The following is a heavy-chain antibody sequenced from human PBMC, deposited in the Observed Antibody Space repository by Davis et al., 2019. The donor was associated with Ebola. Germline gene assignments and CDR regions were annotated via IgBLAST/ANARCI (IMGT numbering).Heavy chain of an antibody. J-gene: IGHJ4*02. Sequence: GESLKISCAASGFTFSSHSMNWVRQAPGKGLEWVSCISSSGTYISYADSVKCRFTVSRDNAKNSLFLQMSSLRADDTAVYYCARGEQWPYWGQGTLVTVSS. CDR2: ISSSGTYI. D-gene: IGHD6-19*01. CDR1: GFTFSSHS. CDR3: ARGEQWPY. V-gene: IGHV3-21*01.